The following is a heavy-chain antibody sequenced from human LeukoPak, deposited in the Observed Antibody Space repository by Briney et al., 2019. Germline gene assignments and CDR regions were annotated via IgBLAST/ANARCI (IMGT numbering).Heavy chain of an antibody. CDR1: GFTFSSYG. CDR3: AKDQPYYYDSSGSAPYFDY. J-gene: IGHJ4*02. V-gene: IGHV3-30*02. Sequence: PGGSLRLSSAASGFTFSSYGMHWVRQAPGKGLEWVAFIRYDGSNKYYADSVKGRFTISRDNSKNTLYLQMNSLRAEDTAVYYCAKDQPYYYDSSGSAPYFDYWGQGTLVTVSS. D-gene: IGHD3-22*01. CDR2: IRYDGSNK.